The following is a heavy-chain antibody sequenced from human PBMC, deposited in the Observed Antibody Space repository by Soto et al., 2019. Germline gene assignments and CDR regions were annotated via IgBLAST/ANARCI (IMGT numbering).Heavy chain of an antibody. J-gene: IGHJ6*03. CDR1: GFTFSNAW. CDR2: IKSKTDGGTT. D-gene: IGHD3-3*01. CDR3: TTSPLYYDFWSGYYPGGTYYYYYMDV. V-gene: IGHV3-15*01. Sequence: GGSLRLSCAASGFTFSNAWMSWVRQAPGKGLEWVGRIKSKTDGGTTDYAAPVKGRFTISRDDSKNTLYLQMNSLKTEDTAVYYCTTSPLYYDFWSGYYPGGTYYYYYMDVWGKGTTVTVSS.